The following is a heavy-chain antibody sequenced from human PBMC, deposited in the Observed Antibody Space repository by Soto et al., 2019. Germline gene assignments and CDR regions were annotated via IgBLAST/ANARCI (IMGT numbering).Heavy chain of an antibody. V-gene: IGHV3-48*02. Sequence: GGSLRLSCAASGFTFSNYGMNWVRQAPGKGLAWVSYISSSISTKQYADSVKGRFTISRDNAKNSLFLQMNSLRDEDTAVYYCTRGGAARPDYWGQGTLVTVSS. CDR3: TRGGAARPDY. CDR1: GFTFSNYG. J-gene: IGHJ4*02. CDR2: ISSSISTK. D-gene: IGHD6-6*01.